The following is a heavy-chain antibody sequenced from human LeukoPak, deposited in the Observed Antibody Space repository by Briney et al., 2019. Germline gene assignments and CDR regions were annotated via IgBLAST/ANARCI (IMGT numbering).Heavy chain of an antibody. CDR1: GGSISSYY. CDR2: IYYSGST. J-gene: IGHJ6*03. V-gene: IGHV4-59*01. Sequence: SETLSLTCTVSGGSISSYYWSWIRQPPGKGLEWIGYIYYSGSTNYNPSLKGRVTISVDTSKNQFSLKLSSVTAADTAVYYCARGYYYDSSGCSYYYYMDVWGKGTTVTVSS. CDR3: ARGYYYDSSGCSYYYYMDV. D-gene: IGHD3-22*01.